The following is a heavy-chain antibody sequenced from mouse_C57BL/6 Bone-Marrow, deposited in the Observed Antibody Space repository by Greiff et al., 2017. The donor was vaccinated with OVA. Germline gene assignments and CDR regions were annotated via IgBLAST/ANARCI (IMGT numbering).Heavy chain of an antibody. CDR1: GYTFTSYW. D-gene: IGHD2-1*01. CDR2: IDPSDSYT. Sequence: VQLQQPGAELVMPGASVKLSCKASGYTFTSYWMHWVKQRPGQGLEWIGEIDPSDSYTNYNQKFKGKSTLTVDKSSSTAYMQLSSLTSEDSAVYYCARSGGNYGYYGMDYWGQGTSVTVSS. V-gene: IGHV1-69*01. CDR3: ARSGGNYGYYGMDY. J-gene: IGHJ4*01.